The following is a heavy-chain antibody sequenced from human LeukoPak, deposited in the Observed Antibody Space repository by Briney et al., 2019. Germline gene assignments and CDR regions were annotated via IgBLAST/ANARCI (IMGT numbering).Heavy chain of an antibody. J-gene: IGHJ5*02. CDR1: GFSFSNYV. D-gene: IGHD6-13*01. Sequence: GGSLRLSCAASGFSFSNYVMYWVRQAPGKGLEWVSATSNAGGTTYYADSVKGRSTISRDNSKNTLHLQMNSLRAEDTAVYYCAKDRTFSSSWYVSWLDPWGQGTLVTVSP. CDR2: TSNAGGTT. CDR3: AKDRTFSSSWYVSWLDP. V-gene: IGHV3-23*01.